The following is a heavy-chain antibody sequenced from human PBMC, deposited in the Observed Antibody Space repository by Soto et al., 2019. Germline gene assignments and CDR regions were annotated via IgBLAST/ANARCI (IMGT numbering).Heavy chain of an antibody. CDR3: ARDMYIRSWYFYYYTMDV. J-gene: IGHJ6*02. V-gene: IGHV3-23*01. CDR2: ISGSGGST. D-gene: IGHD6-13*01. Sequence: EVQLLESGGGLVQPGGSLRVSCAASGFTFSSYAMSWVRQAPGKGLEWVSAISGSGGSTYYADSVKGRFTISRDNSKNTLYLQMNSLRAEDTAVYYCARDMYIRSWYFYYYTMDVWGQGTTVTVSS. CDR1: GFTFSSYA.